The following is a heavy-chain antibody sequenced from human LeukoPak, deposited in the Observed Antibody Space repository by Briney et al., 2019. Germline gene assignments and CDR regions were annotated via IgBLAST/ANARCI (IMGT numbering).Heavy chain of an antibody. D-gene: IGHD3-3*01. CDR2: IYPGDSDT. CDR3: ARQYYDFWSSYYEPFDY. CDR1: GYSFTSYW. J-gene: IGHJ4*02. V-gene: IGHV5-51*01. Sequence: GESLKISCKGSGYSFTSYWIGWVRQVPGKGLEWMGIIYPGDSDTRYSPSFQGQVTISADKSISTAYLQWSSLKASDTAMYYCARQYYDFWSSYYEPFDYWGQGTLVTVSS.